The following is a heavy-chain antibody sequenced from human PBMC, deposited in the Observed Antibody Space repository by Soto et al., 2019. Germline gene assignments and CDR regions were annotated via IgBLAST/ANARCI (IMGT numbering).Heavy chain of an antibody. Sequence: QVQLVESGGGVVQPGRSMRLSCAASGFTFSSYARHWVRQAPGKGLEWVAVISYDGSNKYYADSVKGRFTISRDNSKNTLYLQMNRLRAEDTAVYYCAIEYCSSTSCYRRENWLDPWGQGTLVTVSS. D-gene: IGHD2-2*01. J-gene: IGHJ5*02. CDR1: GFTFSSYA. CDR2: ISYDGSNK. V-gene: IGHV3-30-3*01. CDR3: AIEYCSSTSCYRRENWLDP.